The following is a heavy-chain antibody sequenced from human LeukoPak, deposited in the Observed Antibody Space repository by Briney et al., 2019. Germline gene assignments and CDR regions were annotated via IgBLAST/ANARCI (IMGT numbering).Heavy chain of an antibody. CDR3: ARDIYGSGYGYFDQ. V-gene: IGHV4-59*01. Sequence: SETLSLTCSVSGVSMSTYFWSWIRQPPGKGLEWLAFIHYTGETNYNPSLRSRLTISVDTSKNQFSLRLSSLTAADTAIYYCARDIYGSGYGYFDQWGQGALVTVSS. J-gene: IGHJ4*02. CDR1: GVSMSTYF. D-gene: IGHD3-10*01. CDR2: IHYTGET.